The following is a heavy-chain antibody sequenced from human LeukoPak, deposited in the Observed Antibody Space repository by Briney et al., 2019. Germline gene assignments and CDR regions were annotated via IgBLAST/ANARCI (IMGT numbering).Heavy chain of an antibody. CDR1: GFTFSSYW. V-gene: IGHV3-7*01. J-gene: IGHJ4*02. Sequence: PGGSLRLSCAASGFTFSSYWMSWMRQAPGKGLEWVANIKYDGNEEYYVDSVGGRFTISRDNAKNSLYLQLNSLRVEDTAVYYCKSGGAAPGSFDYWGQGTLVTVSP. CDR3: KSGGAAPGSFDY. CDR2: IKYDGNEE. D-gene: IGHD1-1*01.